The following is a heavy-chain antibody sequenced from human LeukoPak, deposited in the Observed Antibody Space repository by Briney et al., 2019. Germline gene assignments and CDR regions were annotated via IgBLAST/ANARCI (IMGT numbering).Heavy chain of an antibody. J-gene: IGHJ4*02. V-gene: IGHV1-18*04. D-gene: IGHD5-18*01. CDR1: GYTFTSYG. Sequence: ASVKVSCKASGYTFTSYGISWVRQAPGPGHEWMGWISGYNGNTNYAQKVQGRVNMTTDISTSTAYMELRSLRSDDTAVYYCARAPRGYSYGYLDFWGQGSLVTVSS. CDR3: ARAPRGYSYGYLDF. CDR2: ISGYNGNT.